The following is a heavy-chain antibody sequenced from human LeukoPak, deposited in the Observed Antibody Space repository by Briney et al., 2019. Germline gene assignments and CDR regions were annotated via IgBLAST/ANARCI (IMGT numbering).Heavy chain of an antibody. CDR2: IKQDGTDK. J-gene: IGHJ1*01. Sequence: GGSLRLSCAASGFTFSNFWMTWVRQAPGKGLEWVANIKQDGTDKYYMDSVKGRFTISRDNAKNSLYLQMNTLRAEDTAIYYCAKGRGLEHWGQGTLVTVSS. V-gene: IGHV3-7*01. CDR1: GFTFSNFW. CDR3: AKGRGLEH.